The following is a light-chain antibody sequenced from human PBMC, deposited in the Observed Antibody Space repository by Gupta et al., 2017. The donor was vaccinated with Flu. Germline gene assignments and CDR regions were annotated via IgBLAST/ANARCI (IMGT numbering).Light chain of an antibody. CDR1: QSVITRS. V-gene: IGKV3-20*01. CDR2: GAF. CDR3: HQYGSSPDT. Sequence: DRATLSCRASQSVITRSLAWYQQKPGQAPRLLIYGAFNRATAIPDRFSGSGSGTDFTLTISRLEPEDFAVYYCHQYGSSPDTFGQGTKLEI. J-gene: IGKJ2*01.